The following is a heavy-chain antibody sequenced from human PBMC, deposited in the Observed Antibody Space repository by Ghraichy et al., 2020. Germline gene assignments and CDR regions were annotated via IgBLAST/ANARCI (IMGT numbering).Heavy chain of an antibody. Sequence: SETLSLTCTVSGGSVSSGSYYWSWIRQPPGKGLEWIGYIYYSGSTNYNPSLKSRVTISVDTSKNQFSLKLSSVTAADTAVYYCARASRIAVAEDYWGQGTLVTVSS. V-gene: IGHV4-61*01. J-gene: IGHJ4*02. CDR1: GGSVSSGSYY. D-gene: IGHD6-19*01. CDR2: IYYSGST. CDR3: ARASRIAVAEDY.